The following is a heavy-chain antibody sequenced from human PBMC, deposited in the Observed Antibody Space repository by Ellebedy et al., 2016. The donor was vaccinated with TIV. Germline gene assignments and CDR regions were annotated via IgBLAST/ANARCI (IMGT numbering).Heavy chain of an antibody. V-gene: IGHV3-30*04. CDR2: ISYDGSHK. Sequence: GESLKISCAASGFTFSSYAMHWVRQAPGKGLEWVAVISYDGSHKYYADSVKGRFTISRDNSNNTLYLQMNSLRPEDTAVYYWAGVSGGSYLGVGCLDYWGQGTLVTVSS. D-gene: IGHD1-26*01. CDR3: AGVSGGSYLGVGCLDY. J-gene: IGHJ4*02. CDR1: GFTFSSYA.